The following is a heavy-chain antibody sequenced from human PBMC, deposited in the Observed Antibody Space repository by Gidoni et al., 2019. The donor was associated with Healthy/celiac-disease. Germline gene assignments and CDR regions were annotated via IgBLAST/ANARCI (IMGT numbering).Heavy chain of an antibody. V-gene: IGHV4-59*01. CDR1: GGSISSYY. Sequence: QVQLQESGPGLVKPSETLSLTCTVSGGSISSYYWSWIRQPPGKGLEWIGYIYYSGSTNYNPSLKSRVTISVDTSKNQFSLKLSSVTAADTAVYYCARSRTRQRNTSYYFDYWGQGTLVTVSS. CDR3: ARSRTRQRNTSYYFDY. J-gene: IGHJ4*02. CDR2: IYYSGST. D-gene: IGHD2-2*01.